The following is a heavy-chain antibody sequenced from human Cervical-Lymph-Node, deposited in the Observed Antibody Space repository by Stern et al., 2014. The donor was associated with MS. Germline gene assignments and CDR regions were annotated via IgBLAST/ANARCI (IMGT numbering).Heavy chain of an antibody. Sequence: QVQLVESGPGLVRPSQTLSLTCSVSGGSISRGSYYYNWIRQLPGKGLEXIGYIYYSGITYYNPSLKSRITISLDTSKNRFSLNLTSVTAADTAVYYCARHPYGTYYFDYWGQGALVTVSS. D-gene: IGHD4-17*01. CDR1: GGSISRGSYY. V-gene: IGHV4-31*03. J-gene: IGHJ4*02. CDR3: ARHPYGTYYFDY. CDR2: IYYSGIT.